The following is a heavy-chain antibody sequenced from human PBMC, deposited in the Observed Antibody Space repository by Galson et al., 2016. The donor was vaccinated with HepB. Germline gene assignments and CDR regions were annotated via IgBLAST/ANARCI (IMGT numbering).Heavy chain of an antibody. V-gene: IGHV3-64*01. CDR2: VSNNGGST. J-gene: IGHJ3*01. CDR3: ARGEVVGSATGPFDF. CDR1: GFTFSNYA. D-gene: IGHD1-26*01. Sequence: SLRLSCAVSGFTFSNYAMHWVRQAPGKGLEYVSTVSNNGGSTYYAKSVKGRFSISRDNSNNTLHLQMGSLRIEDTARYYCARGEVVGSATGPFDFWGQGTMVTVSS.